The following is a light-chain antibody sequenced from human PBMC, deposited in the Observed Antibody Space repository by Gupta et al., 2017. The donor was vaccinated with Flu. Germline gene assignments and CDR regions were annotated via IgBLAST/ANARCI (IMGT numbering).Light chain of an antibody. J-gene: IGKJ3*01. Sequence: GTLSLSPGERATLSCRASQSVSSSYLAWYQQKPGQAPRLLIYGASSRATGIPDRFSGSESGTDFTLTISRLEPEDFAVYYCQQYGSSPFTFGPGTXVDIK. CDR1: QSVSSSY. CDR3: QQYGSSPFT. CDR2: GAS. V-gene: IGKV3-20*01.